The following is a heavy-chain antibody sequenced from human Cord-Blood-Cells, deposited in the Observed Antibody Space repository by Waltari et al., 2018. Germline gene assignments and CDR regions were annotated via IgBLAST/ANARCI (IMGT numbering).Heavy chain of an antibody. J-gene: IGHJ6*02. CDR2: VDPEDGET. CDR3: ATPYCSSTSCQRYYYYGMDV. Sequence: QVQLVQSGAEVKKPGASVKVSCKVSGYTLTELSMHWVRQAPGKGLEWMGGVDPEDGETIYAQKFHGRVTRTEDTSTDTAYMELSSLRSEDTAVYYCATPYCSSTSCQRYYYYGMDVWGQGTTVTVSS. CDR1: GYTLTELS. D-gene: IGHD2-2*01. V-gene: IGHV1-24*01.